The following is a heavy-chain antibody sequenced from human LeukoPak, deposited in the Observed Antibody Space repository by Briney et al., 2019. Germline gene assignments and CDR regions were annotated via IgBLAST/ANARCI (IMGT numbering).Heavy chain of an antibody. V-gene: IGHV4-59*12. Sequence: SETLSLTCTVSGGSISSYYWSWIRQPPGQGLEWIGYISHSGGTNYNPSLKSRVTISVDRSKNQFSLKLSSVTAADTAVYYCARDLNGDYGYWGQGTLVTVSS. CDR2: ISHSGGT. J-gene: IGHJ4*02. D-gene: IGHD4-17*01. CDR1: GGSISSYY. CDR3: ARDLNGDYGY.